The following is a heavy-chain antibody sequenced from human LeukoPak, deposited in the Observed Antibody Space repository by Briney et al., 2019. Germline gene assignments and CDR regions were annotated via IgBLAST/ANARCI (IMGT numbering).Heavy chain of an antibody. J-gene: IGHJ4*02. CDR1: GGSISSNPNY. CDR3: ARHRDGYNEVFDY. Sequence: SETLSLICSVSGGSISSNPNYWGWIRQPPGKGLEWIGSIYYSGSTYYNPSLKSRVTISVDTSKNQFSLKLSSVTAADTAVYYCARHRDGYNEVFDYWGQGTLVTVSS. V-gene: IGHV4-39*01. CDR2: IYYSGST. D-gene: IGHD5-24*01.